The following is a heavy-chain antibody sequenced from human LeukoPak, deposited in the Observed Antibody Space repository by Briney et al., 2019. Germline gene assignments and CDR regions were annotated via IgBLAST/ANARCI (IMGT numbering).Heavy chain of an antibody. CDR1: GFTVSSNY. Sequence: GGSLRLSCAASGFTVSSNYMSRVRQAPGKRLEWVSVIYSGGSTYYADSVKGRFTISRDNSKNTLYLQMNSLRAEDTAVYYCAKDAQDSSGYYSYFDYWGQGTLVTVSS. CDR3: AKDAQDSSGYYSYFDY. CDR2: IYSGGST. J-gene: IGHJ4*02. D-gene: IGHD3-22*01. V-gene: IGHV3-53*05.